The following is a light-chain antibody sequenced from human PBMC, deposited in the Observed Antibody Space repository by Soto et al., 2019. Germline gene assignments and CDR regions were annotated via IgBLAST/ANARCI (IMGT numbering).Light chain of an antibody. J-gene: IGKJ5*01. Sequence: EIVLPQSPGTLSLSPGERATLSCRASQSVSSSYLAWYQQKPGQAPRLLIYGASSRATGIPDRFSGSGSGTDFTLTISRLEPEDLAVYYCQQYGSSPPITFGQGTRLEIK. CDR2: GAS. V-gene: IGKV3-20*01. CDR1: QSVSSSY. CDR3: QQYGSSPPIT.